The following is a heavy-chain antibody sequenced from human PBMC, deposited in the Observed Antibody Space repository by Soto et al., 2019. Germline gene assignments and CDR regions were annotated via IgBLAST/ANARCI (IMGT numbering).Heavy chain of an antibody. J-gene: IGHJ5*02. CDR1: GYTFTRYD. CDR2: MNPNSGNT. V-gene: IGHV1-8*01. CDR3: AREVANRFDP. Sequence: QVQLVQYGAEVKKPGASVKVSCKASGYTFTRYDINWVRQATGQGLEWMGWMNPNSGNTGYAQKFQGRVTMTRNTSRSTSYMELSSLKSEDTAVYYWAREVANRFDPWGQGTLVTVSS. D-gene: IGHD2-21*01.